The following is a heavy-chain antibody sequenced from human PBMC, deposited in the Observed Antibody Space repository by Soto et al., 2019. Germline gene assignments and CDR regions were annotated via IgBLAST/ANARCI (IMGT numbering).Heavy chain of an antibody. D-gene: IGHD1-1*01. Sequence: ASVKVSCKASGYSFSTYAMHWVRQAPGQSLEWIGWINGGTGQTKFSQRFQDRITITRDTSASTAYMELSSLRSEDTAVYYCARGKGMEENYYYYGLDIWGQGTTVTVSS. CDR1: GYSFSTYA. V-gene: IGHV1-3*01. CDR3: ARGKGMEENYYYYGLDI. CDR2: INGGTGQT. J-gene: IGHJ6*02.